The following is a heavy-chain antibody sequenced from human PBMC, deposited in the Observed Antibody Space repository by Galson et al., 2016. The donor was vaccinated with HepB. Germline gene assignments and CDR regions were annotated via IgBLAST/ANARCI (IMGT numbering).Heavy chain of an antibody. D-gene: IGHD4/OR15-4a*01. V-gene: IGHV1-3*01. J-gene: IGHJ4*02. CDR3: AKGAGGYYDY. CDR2: ITSGSGDT. Sequence: SVKVSCKASGYTFDSYFLHWLRQAPGQRPERMGWITSGSGDTIYSQNFQGRLSITMDTSATTSYMELSGLRSEDTAIYFCAKGAGGYYDYWGQGTLVTVSS. CDR1: GYTFDSYF.